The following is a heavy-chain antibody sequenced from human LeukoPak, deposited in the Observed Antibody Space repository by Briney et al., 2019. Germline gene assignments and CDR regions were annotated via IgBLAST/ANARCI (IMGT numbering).Heavy chain of an antibody. J-gene: IGHJ3*02. CDR2: IGTAGSYI. D-gene: IGHD1-1*01. CDR1: VFTFSSYS. CDR3: ARKMKTGDRVGTFDI. Sequence: PGGSLRLSCSASVFTFSSYSIMWVRQAPGKGLEWVSSIGTAGSYIYYADSVQGRFTISRENAKNSLYLQMNSLTAEDTAVYYCARKMKTGDRVGTFDIWGQGTMVTVSS. V-gene: IGHV3-21*01.